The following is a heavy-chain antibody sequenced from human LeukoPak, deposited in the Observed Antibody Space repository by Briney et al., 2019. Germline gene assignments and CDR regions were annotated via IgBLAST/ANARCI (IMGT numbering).Heavy chain of an antibody. D-gene: IGHD1-26*01. CDR3: VRDLRTGSYGNYFDH. CDR2: INWNGGGT. V-gene: IGHV3-20*04. J-gene: IGHJ4*02. CDR1: GFTFDDYG. Sequence: PGGSLRLSCAASGFTFDDYGMSWVRQAPGKGLEWVSGINWNGGGTGYVDSVKGRFTISRDNAKNSLYLQMNSPRAEDTALYYCVRDLRTGSYGNYFDHWGQGTLVTVSS.